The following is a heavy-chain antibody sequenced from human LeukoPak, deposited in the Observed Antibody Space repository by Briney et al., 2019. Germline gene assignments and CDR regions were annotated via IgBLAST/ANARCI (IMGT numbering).Heavy chain of an antibody. Sequence: SETLSLTCTVSGGSISSSSYYWGWIRQPPGKGLEWIGSIYYSGSTYYNPSLKSRVTISVDTSKNQFSLKLSSVTAADTAVYYCARHPIERYCSSTSCHYYYYGMDVWGQGTTVTVSS. D-gene: IGHD2-2*01. J-gene: IGHJ6*02. V-gene: IGHV4-39*01. CDR1: GGSISSSSYY. CDR3: ARHPIERYCSSTSCHYYYYGMDV. CDR2: IYYSGST.